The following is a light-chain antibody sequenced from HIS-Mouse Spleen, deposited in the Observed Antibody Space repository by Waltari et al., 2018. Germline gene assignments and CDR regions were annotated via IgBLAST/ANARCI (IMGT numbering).Light chain of an antibody. CDR1: ALPKKY. CDR2: EDS. Sequence: SYELTQPPSVSVSPGQTARNTCSGDALPKKYAYWYQQKSGQAPVLVIYEDSNRPSGIPERFSGSSSGTMATLTSSGAQVEDEADYYCYSTDSSGNHRVFGGGTKLTVL. CDR3: YSTDSSGNHRV. V-gene: IGLV3-10*01. J-gene: IGLJ2*01.